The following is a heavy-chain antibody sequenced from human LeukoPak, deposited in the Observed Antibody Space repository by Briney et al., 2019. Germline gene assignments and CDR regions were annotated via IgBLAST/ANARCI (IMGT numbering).Heavy chain of an antibody. CDR3: AKDLKGFDP. D-gene: IGHD3-9*01. CDR1: GFTFDDYG. Sequence: PGGSLRLSCAASGFTFDDYGMSWVRQAPGKGLEWVSGITVSGGSTYYADSVKGRFTISRDSSKNMLYLQMNSLRVEDTAVYYCAKDLKGFDPWGQGTLVTVSS. J-gene: IGHJ5*02. V-gene: IGHV3-23*01. CDR2: ITVSGGST.